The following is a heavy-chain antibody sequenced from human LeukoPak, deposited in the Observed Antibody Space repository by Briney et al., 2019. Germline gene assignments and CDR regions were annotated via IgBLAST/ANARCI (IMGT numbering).Heavy chain of an antibody. CDR1: GFTFSSYG. CDR3: ASGDSIDY. J-gene: IGHJ4*02. CDR2: IKQDGSKR. D-gene: IGHD4-17*01. V-gene: IGHV3-7*03. Sequence: GGSLRLSCAASGFTFSSYGMHWVRQAPGKGLEWVANIKQDGSKRNYVDSVKGRFTISRDNAKSSLYLQMGNLRAEDTAVYYCASGDSIDYWGQGTLVTVSS.